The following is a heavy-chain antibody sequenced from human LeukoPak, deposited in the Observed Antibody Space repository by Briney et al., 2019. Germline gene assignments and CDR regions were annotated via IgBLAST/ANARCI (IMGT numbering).Heavy chain of an antibody. CDR1: GFTSFSGHW. CDR3: ATRNNFEY. V-gene: IGHV3-7*01. Sequence: GESLRLSCTVSGFTSFSGHWMNWVRQAPGKGREWVANIEYDGSERTYGDSVEGRFIISRDNSQNSVYLQMNSLRAEDTAVYYCATRNNFEYWGQGTLVTVSS. CDR2: IEYDGSER. J-gene: IGHJ4*02.